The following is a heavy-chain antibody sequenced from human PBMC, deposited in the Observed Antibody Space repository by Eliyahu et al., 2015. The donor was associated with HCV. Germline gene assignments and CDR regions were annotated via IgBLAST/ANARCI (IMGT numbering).Heavy chain of an antibody. CDR1: GFTFSSYG. V-gene: IGHV3-30*18. Sequence: QVQLVESGGGVVQPGRSLRLSCAASGFTFSSYGLHWVRQAPGKGLEGVAVISYDGSNKYYADSVKGRFTISRDNSKNTLYLQMNSLRAEDTAVYYCAKGDAYSGSYLPGGFGYWGQGTLVTVSS. D-gene: IGHD1-26*01. CDR2: ISYDGSNK. J-gene: IGHJ4*02. CDR3: AKGDAYSGSYLPGGFGY.